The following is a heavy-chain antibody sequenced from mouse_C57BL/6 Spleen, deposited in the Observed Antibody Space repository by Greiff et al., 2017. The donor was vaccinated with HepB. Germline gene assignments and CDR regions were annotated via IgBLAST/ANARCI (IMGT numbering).Heavy chain of an antibody. CDR1: GFTFNTYA. CDR3: VRETHHYYGSSDYFDY. D-gene: IGHD1-1*01. Sequence: EVQLVESGGGLVQPKGSLKLSCAASGFTFNTYAMHWVRQAPGKGLEWVARIRSKSSNYATYYADSVKDRFTISRDDSQSLLYLQMNNLKTEDTAMYYCVRETHHYYGSSDYFDYWGQGTTLTVSS. J-gene: IGHJ2*01. CDR2: IRSKSSNYAT. V-gene: IGHV10-3*01.